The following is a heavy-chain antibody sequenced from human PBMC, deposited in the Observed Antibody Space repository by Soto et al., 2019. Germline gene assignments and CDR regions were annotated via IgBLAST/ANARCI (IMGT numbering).Heavy chain of an antibody. Sequence: GGSLRLSCVASGFTFSSYGMHWVRQAPGKGLEWVTVMWYDGNYKYYADSVKGRFTISRDNSKNTLYLQMNSLRAEDTAVYYCVRGAYDSSGYLVVWGQGTLVTVSS. CDR2: MWYDGNYK. V-gene: IGHV3-33*01. CDR3: VRGAYDSSGYLVV. D-gene: IGHD3-22*01. CDR1: GFTFSSYG. J-gene: IGHJ4*02.